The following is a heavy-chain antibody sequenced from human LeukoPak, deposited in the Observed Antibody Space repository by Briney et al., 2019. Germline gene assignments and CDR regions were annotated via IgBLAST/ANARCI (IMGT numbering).Heavy chain of an antibody. J-gene: IGHJ4*02. V-gene: IGHV1-46*01. CDR3: ARLAYCSSTSCYPETIYFDY. Sequence: ASVKVSCKASGYTFTSYYMHWVRQAPGQGLEWMGIINPSGGSTSYAQKFQGRVTITRDMSTSTVYMELSSLRSEDTAVYYCARLAYCSSTSCYPETIYFDYWGQGTLVTVSS. CDR2: INPSGGST. D-gene: IGHD2-2*01. CDR1: GYTFTSYY.